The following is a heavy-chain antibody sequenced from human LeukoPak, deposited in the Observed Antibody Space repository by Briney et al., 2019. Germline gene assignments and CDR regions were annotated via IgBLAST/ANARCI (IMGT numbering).Heavy chain of an antibody. CDR2: IYHSGST. J-gene: IGHJ5*02. Sequence: SETLSLSCTVSGYSISSGYYWGWIRQPPGKGLEWIGSIYHSGSTNYNPSLKSRVTISVDKSKNQFSLKLSSVTAADTAVYYCARGRIAARRGYNWFDPWGQGTLVTVSS. CDR1: GYSISSGYY. D-gene: IGHD6-6*01. V-gene: IGHV4-38-2*02. CDR3: ARGRIAARRGYNWFDP.